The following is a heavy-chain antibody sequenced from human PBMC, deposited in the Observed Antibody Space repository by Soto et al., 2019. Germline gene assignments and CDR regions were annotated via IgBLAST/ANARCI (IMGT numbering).Heavy chain of an antibody. Sequence: ASVKVSCKASGGTFSSYAISWVRQAPGQGLEWMGGIIPIFGTANYAQKFQGRVTITADKSTSTAYMELSSLRSEDTAVYYCARDPRPPGVGANNWFDPWRQGTLVTVSS. V-gene: IGHV1-69*06. D-gene: IGHD1-26*01. CDR3: ARDPRPPGVGANNWFDP. CDR1: GGTFSSYA. CDR2: IIPIFGTA. J-gene: IGHJ5*02.